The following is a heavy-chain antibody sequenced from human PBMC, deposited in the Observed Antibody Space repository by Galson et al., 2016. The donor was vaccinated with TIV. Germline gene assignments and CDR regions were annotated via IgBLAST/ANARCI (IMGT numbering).Heavy chain of an antibody. D-gene: IGHD3-22*01. V-gene: IGHV3-74*01. Sequence: SLRLSCAASGFTFSTYWMHWVRQAPGKGLVWVSRINTDGSTTNYADSVKGRFTISRDNAKNTLYLQMNGLSAEDTAVYYCSRPSHYYYISSFYPLDFWGQGTLVTVTS. CDR1: GFTFSTYW. J-gene: IGHJ4*02. CDR3: SRPSHYYYISSFYPLDF. CDR2: INTDGSTT.